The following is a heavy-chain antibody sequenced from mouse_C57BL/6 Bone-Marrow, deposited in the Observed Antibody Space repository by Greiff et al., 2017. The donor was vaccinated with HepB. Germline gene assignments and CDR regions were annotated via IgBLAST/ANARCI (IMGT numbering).Heavy chain of an antibody. CDR3: ARFYGNYVDYAMDY. V-gene: IGHV3-8*01. Sequence: DVKLVESGPGLAKPSQTLSLTCSVTGYSITSDYWNWIRKFPGNKLEYMGYISCSGSTYYNPSLKSRISITRDTSKNQYYLQLNSVTTEDTATYYCARFYGNYVDYAMDYWGQGTSVTVSS. D-gene: IGHD2-1*01. CDR1: GYSITSDY. CDR2: ISCSGST. J-gene: IGHJ4*01.